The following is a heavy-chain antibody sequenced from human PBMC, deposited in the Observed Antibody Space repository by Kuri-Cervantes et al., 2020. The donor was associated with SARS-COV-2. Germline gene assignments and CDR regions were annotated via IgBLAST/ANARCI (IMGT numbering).Heavy chain of an antibody. CDR3: VKCWAASHPCYLDY. CDR1: GFTFSSFA. J-gene: IGHJ4*03. CDR2: ITDEGADT. V-gene: IGHV3-23*01. D-gene: IGHD6-13*01. Sequence: GESLKISCAGSGFTFSSFAMAWVREAPGKGQEWISDITDEGADTYLADSVKGRFTIYRDNSKYSLTLQMSSLRAEDTAIYYCVKCWAASHPCYLDYWGQGTLVTVSS.